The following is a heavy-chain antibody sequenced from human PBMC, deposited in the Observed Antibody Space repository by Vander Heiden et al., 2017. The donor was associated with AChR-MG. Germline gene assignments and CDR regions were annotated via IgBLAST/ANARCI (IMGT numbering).Heavy chain of an antibody. J-gene: IGHJ6*02. CDR2: IAYDGSNK. Sequence: QVQLVESGGGVVQPGRSLRLSCAASGFPFSSYGMHWVRQAPGKGLEWVAVIAYDGSNKYYADSVKGRFTISRDNSKNTLYLQMNSLRAEDTAVYYCAKARGSGYLNYYYGMDVWGQGTTVTVSS. CDR1: GFPFSSYG. V-gene: IGHV3-30*18. CDR3: AKARGSGYLNYYYGMDV. D-gene: IGHD5-12*01.